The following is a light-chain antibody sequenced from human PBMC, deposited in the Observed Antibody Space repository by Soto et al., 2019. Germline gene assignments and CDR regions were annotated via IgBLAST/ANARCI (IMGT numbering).Light chain of an antibody. CDR2: DAS. CDR3: QQRSNWPPT. CDR1: QSVSSY. J-gene: IGKJ1*01. Sequence: EIVLTQSPATLSLSPGERATLSCRASQSVSSYLAWYQQKPGQAPRLLIYDASNRATGIPARFSGSGSGTDFTLTISSLEPEDFAVYYCQQRSNWPPTFGQGTEVETK. V-gene: IGKV3-11*01.